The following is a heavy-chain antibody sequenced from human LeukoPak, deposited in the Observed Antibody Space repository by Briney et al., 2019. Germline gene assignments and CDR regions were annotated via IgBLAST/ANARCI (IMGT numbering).Heavy chain of an antibody. CDR1: GGSISSYY. Sequence: SETLSLTCTVSGGSISSYYWTWIRQPPGKGLEWIGYIYYSGSTNYNPSLKSRVTISVDTSKNQFSLKLSSVTAADTAVYYCAVTDYYGSFGWFDPWGQGTLVTVSS. D-gene: IGHD3-10*01. CDR3: AVTDYYGSFGWFDP. J-gene: IGHJ5*02. V-gene: IGHV4-59*08. CDR2: IYYSGST.